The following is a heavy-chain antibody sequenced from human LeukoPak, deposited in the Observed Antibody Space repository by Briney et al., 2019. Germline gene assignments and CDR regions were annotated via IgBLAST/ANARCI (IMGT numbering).Heavy chain of an antibody. V-gene: IGHV3-48*04. J-gene: IGHJ4*02. D-gene: IGHD6-19*01. Sequence: PGGSLRLSCAASGFTFSSYAMSWVRQAPGKGLEWVSYISSSGSTIYYADSVKGRFTISRDNAKNSLYLQMNSLRAEDTAVYYCARGNPLQQWLFDFDYWGQGTLVTVSS. CDR2: ISSSGSTI. CDR1: GFTFSSYA. CDR3: ARGNPLQQWLFDFDY.